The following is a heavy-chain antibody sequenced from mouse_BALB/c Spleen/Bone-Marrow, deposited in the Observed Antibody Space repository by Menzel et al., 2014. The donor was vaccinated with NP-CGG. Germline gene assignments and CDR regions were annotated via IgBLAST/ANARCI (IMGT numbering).Heavy chain of an antibody. Sequence: VQLQQPGAELVKPGASVELSRTASGFNIKDTYMRWVKQRPEQGLEWIGRIDPANGNTKYDPKFQGKATITADTSSNTAYLQLSSLTSEDTAVYYCARYYYGSSLFDYWGQGTTLTVSS. CDR3: ARYYYGSSLFDY. CDR2: IDPANGNT. J-gene: IGHJ2*01. D-gene: IGHD1-1*01. V-gene: IGHV14-3*02. CDR1: GFNIKDTY.